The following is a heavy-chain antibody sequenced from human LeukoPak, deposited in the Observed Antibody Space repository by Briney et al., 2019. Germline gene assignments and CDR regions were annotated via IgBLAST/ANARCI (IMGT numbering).Heavy chain of an antibody. CDR1: GDSITSSSYY. CDR2: IYYSGST. V-gene: IGHV4-39*07. Sequence: SETLSLTCTVSGDSITSSSYYWGWIRQPPAKGLEWIGSIYYSGSTYYTPSLKSRVTISVDTSKNQFSLKLSSVTAADTAVYSCARARLSSSWYFGAFDIWGQGTMVTVSS. D-gene: IGHD6-13*01. J-gene: IGHJ3*02. CDR3: ARARLSSSWYFGAFDI.